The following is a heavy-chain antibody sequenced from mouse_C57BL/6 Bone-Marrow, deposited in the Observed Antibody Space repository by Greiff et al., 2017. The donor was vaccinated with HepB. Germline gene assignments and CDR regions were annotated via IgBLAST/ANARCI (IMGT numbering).Heavy chain of an antibody. J-gene: IGHJ3*01. D-gene: IGHD2-2*01. CDR1: GYTFTSYW. CDR2: INPSNGGT. Sequence: VQLQQPGTELVKPGASVKLSCKASGYTFTSYWMHWVKQRPGQGLEWIGNINPSNGGTNYNEKFKSKATLTVDKSSSTAYMQLSSLTSEDSAVYYCARDLLWLRRDLAYWGQGTLVTVSA. V-gene: IGHV1-53*01. CDR3: ARDLLWLRRDLAY.